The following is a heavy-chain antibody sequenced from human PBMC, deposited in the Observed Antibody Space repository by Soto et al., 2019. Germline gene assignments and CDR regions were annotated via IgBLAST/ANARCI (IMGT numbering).Heavy chain of an antibody. Sequence: QVQLQESGPGLVKPSGTLSLSCAVSGGSVRNNNWWRWVRQSPGNGLEWLGEIHHSGGTSYNPSLESRATLSVDKSNNELSLRLNDVTAADTAVYYCTKNRAYARDYGGLGILVTVAS. CDR2: IHHSGGT. V-gene: IGHV4-4*02. CDR1: GGSVRNNNW. J-gene: IGHJ4*02. D-gene: IGHD5-12*01. CDR3: TKNRAYARDY.